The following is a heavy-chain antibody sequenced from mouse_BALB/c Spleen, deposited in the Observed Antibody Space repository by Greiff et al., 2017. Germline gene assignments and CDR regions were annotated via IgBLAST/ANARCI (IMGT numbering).Heavy chain of an antibody. J-gene: IGHJ1*01. CDR2: ISYDGSN. CDR3: ARVCGYSYWYFDV. CDR1: GYSITSGYY. Sequence: EVKLQESGPGLVKPSQSLSLTCSVTGYSITSGYYWNWIRQFPGNKLEWMGYISYDGSNNYNPSLKNRISITRDTSKNQFFLKLNSVTTEDTATYYCARVCGYSYWYFDVWGAGTTVTVSS. D-gene: IGHD2-2*01. V-gene: IGHV3-6*02.